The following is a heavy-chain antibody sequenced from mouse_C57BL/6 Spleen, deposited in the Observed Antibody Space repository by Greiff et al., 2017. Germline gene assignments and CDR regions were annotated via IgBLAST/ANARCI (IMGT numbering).Heavy chain of an antibody. CDR3: ASPDLPPYAMDY. CDR2: IRNKANGYTT. J-gene: IGHJ4*01. CDR1: GFTFTDYY. Sequence: EVKVVESGGGLVQPGGSLSLSCAASGFTFTDYYMSWVRQPPGKALEWLGFIRNKANGYTTEYSASVKGRFTISRDNSQSILYLQMNALRAEDSATYYCASPDLPPYAMDYWGQGTSVTVSS. V-gene: IGHV7-3*01. D-gene: IGHD5-5*01.